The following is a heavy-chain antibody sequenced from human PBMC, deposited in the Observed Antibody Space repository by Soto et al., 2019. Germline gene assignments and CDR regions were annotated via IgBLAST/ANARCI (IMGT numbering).Heavy chain of an antibody. J-gene: IGHJ6*02. V-gene: IGHV3-48*02. CDR3: ASLSFVGATTPWYYGMDV. Sequence: GGSLRLSCAASGFTFSSYSMNWVRQAPGKGLEWVSYISSSSSTIYYADSVKGRFTISRDNAKNSLYLQMNSLRDEDTAVYYCASLSFVGATTPWYYGMDVWGQGTTVTVSS. CDR1: GFTFSSYS. CDR2: ISSSSSTI. D-gene: IGHD1-26*01.